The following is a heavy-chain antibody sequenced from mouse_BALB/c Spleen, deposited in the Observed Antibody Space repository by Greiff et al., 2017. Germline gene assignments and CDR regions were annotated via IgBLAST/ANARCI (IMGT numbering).Heavy chain of an antibody. D-gene: IGHD2-1*01. CDR1: GYTFTSYW. CDR2: IYPGDGDT. CDR3: ARRGGNYVLDY. V-gene: IGHV1-87*01. Sequence: QVQLQQSGAELARPGASVKLSCKASGYTFTSYWMQWVKQRPGQGLEWIGAIYPGDGDTRYTQKFKGKATLTADKSSSTAYMQLSSLASEDSAVYYCARRGGNYVLDYWGQGTTLTVSS. J-gene: IGHJ2*01.